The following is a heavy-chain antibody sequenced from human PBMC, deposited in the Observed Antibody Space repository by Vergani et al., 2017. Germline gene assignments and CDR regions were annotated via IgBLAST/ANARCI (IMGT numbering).Heavy chain of an antibody. CDR2: IYSGGST. D-gene: IGHD1-26*01. CDR1: GFTVSSNY. J-gene: IGHJ6*02. V-gene: IGHV3-66*01. CDR3: ARELSYQISFYYYYGMDV. Sequence: EVQLVESGGGLVQPGGSLRLSCAASGFTVSSNYMSWVRQAPGKGLEWVSVIYSGGSTYYADSVKGRFTISRDNSKNTLYLQRNSLRAEDTALYYCARELSYQISFYYYYGMDVWGQGTTVTVSS.